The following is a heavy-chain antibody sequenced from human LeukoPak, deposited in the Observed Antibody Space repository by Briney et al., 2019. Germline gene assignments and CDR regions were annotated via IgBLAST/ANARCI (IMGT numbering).Heavy chain of an antibody. J-gene: IGHJ4*02. CDR2: ISYDGSNK. V-gene: IGHV3-30*18. Sequence: GGSLRLSCAASGFTFSSYGTHWVRQAPGKGLEWVAVISYDGSNKYYADSVKGRFTISRDNSKNTLYLQMNSLRAEDTAVYYCAKDGVAVEGDYWGQGTLVTVSS. CDR1: GFTFSSYG. CDR3: AKDGVAVEGDY. D-gene: IGHD6-19*01.